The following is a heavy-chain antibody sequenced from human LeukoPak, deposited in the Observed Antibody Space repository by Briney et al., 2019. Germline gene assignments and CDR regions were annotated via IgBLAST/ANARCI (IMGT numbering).Heavy chain of an antibody. D-gene: IGHD3-16*01. CDR2: FKGDGSHT. J-gene: IGHJ6*02. Sequence: PGGSLRLSCAASGFTFTTYWMHWVRQAPGEGLVWVSRFKGDGSHTNYAESVTGRFTISRDNAKNTVYLQMNSLRAEDTAVYYCARSEYEYGYGHWGLDVWGQGTTVTVSS. CDR3: ARSEYEYGYGHWGLDV. CDR1: GFTFTTYW. V-gene: IGHV3-74*01.